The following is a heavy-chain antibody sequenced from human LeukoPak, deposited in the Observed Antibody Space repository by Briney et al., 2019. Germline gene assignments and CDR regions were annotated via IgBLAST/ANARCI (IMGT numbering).Heavy chain of an antibody. J-gene: IGHJ6*04. CDR2: ISYDGSNT. V-gene: IGHV3-30*04. CDR1: GFTFSSYA. D-gene: IGHD5-12*01. Sequence: GRSLRLSCAASGFTFSSYAMHWVRQAPGKGLEWVAVISYDGSNTYYADSVKGRFTISRDNSKNTLYLQMDSLRAEDTAVYYCARAERGGYSGYDYGMDLWAKGPRSPSPQ. CDR3: ARAERGGYSGYDYGMDL.